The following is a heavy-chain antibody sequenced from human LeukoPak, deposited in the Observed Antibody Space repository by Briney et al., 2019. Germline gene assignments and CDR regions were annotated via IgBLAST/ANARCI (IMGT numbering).Heavy chain of an antibody. CDR2: IYYSGST. J-gene: IGHJ4*02. Sequence: SETLSLTCTVSGGSISNYYWSWVRQPPGKGLEWIGYIYYSGSTNYNPSLKSRVTISVDTSKNQFSLKLSSVTAADTAVYYCARGHDYGDLWGQGTLVTVSS. V-gene: IGHV4-59*08. CDR1: GGSISNYY. CDR3: ARGHDYGDL.